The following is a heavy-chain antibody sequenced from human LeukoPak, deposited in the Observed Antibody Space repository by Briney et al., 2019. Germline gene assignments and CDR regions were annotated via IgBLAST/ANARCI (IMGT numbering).Heavy chain of an antibody. V-gene: IGHV4-38-2*01. CDR2: IYHSGTT. D-gene: IGHD1-26*01. CDR1: GYSISGGYY. J-gene: IGHJ4*02. CDR3: ARHYQTVSYYFDY. Sequence: SETLSLTXAVSGYSISGGYYWGWIRQPPGKGLEWIGSIYHSGTTYYNPSLKSRVTISVDTSKNQFSLKLNSVTAADTAVYYCARHYQTVSYYFDYWGQGTLVTVSS.